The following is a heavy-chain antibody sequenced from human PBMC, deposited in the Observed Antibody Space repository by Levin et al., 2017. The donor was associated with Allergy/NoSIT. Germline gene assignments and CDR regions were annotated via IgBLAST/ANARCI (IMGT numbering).Heavy chain of an antibody. D-gene: IGHD1-1*01. CDR2: INHSGST. J-gene: IGHJ4*02. CDR3: ARGSTIDY. Sequence: SETLSLTCAVYGGSFSGYYWSWIRQPPGKGLEWIGEINHSGSTNYNPSLKSRVTISVDTSKNQFSLKLSSVTAADTAVYYCARGSTIDYWGQGTLVTVSS. V-gene: IGHV4-34*01. CDR1: GGSFSGYY.